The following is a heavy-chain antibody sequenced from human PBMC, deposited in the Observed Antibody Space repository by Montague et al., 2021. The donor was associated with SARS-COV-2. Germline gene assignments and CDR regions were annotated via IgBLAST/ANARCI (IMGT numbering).Heavy chain of an antibody. CDR1: GGSISSSSYY. D-gene: IGHD2-15*01. CDR3: ARVGFGYCSGGSCYRAFDY. V-gene: IGHV4-61*05. Sequence: SETLSLTCTVSGGSISSSSYYWGWIRQPPGKGLGWIGYIYYSGSTNYNPSLKSRVTISVDTSKNQFSLKLSSVTAADTAVYYCARVGFGYCSGGSCYRAFDYWGQGTLVTVSS. CDR2: IYYSGST. J-gene: IGHJ4*02.